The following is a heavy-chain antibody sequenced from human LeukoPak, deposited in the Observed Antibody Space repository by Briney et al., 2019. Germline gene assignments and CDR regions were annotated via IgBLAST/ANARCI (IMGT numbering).Heavy chain of an antibody. J-gene: IGHJ4*02. CDR1: GDSISTYY. CDR2: IYSSGNT. Sequence: SETLSLTCSFPGDSISTYYWRWIRQSPGKGLEWIGHIYSSGNTDYNSSLKSRVTISVDTSKSQFSLRLSSVTATDTAVYYCARLRWQLVGPYFDYWGQGILVTVSS. V-gene: IGHV4-59*01. CDR3: ARLRWQLVGPYFDY. D-gene: IGHD1-26*01.